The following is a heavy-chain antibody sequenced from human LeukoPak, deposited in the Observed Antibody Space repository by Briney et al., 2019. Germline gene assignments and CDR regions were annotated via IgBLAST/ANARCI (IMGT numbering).Heavy chain of an antibody. CDR1: GFTVSSSY. CDR2: ISGGGGGT. Sequence: GGSLRLSCTASGFTVSSSYMSWVRQAPGKGLEWVSAISGGGGGTYYADSVKGRFTISRDNSKNTLYLQMNSLRAEDTAVYYCASKGVVTAMEFDYWGQGTLVTVSS. D-gene: IGHD2-21*02. CDR3: ASKGVVTAMEFDY. J-gene: IGHJ4*02. V-gene: IGHV3-23*01.